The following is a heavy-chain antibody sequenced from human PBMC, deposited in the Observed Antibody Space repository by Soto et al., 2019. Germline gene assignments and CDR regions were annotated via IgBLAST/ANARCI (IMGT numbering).Heavy chain of an antibody. Sequence: QVHLVQSGAEVKKPGTSVKVSCKTSGYFFTSYYIHWVRQALGQGLEWMGIINPSSGSTKYTQKCQGRVTMTTDTSTTTVFLELSSLRSEDTAVFYCARVGIGYYDTTGPFDYWGQGTLVTVSS. J-gene: IGHJ4*02. CDR1: GYFFTSYY. V-gene: IGHV1-46*01. CDR3: ARVGIGYYDTTGPFDY. D-gene: IGHD3-22*01. CDR2: INPSSGST.